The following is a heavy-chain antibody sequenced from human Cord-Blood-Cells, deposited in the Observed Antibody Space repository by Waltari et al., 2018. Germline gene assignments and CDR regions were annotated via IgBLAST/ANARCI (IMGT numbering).Heavy chain of an antibody. CDR2: IYSGGST. J-gene: IGHJ6*03. Sequence: EVQLVESGGGLIQPGGSLRLSCAASGFTVSSHYMSWGRQVPGKGLEWVSVIYSGGSTYYADSVKGRFTISRDNSKNTLYLQMNSLRAEDTAVYYCARDLRSSYYYYYYMDVWGKGTTVTVSS. CDR3: ARDLRSSYYYYYYMDV. CDR1: GFTVSSHY. V-gene: IGHV3-53*01.